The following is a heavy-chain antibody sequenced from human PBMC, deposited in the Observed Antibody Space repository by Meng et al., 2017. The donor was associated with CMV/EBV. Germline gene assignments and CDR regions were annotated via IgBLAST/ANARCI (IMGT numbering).Heavy chain of an antibody. CDR3: ARAHYAPRYCSSTSCYNRWGMDV. CDR2: IIPIFGTA. J-gene: IGHJ6*02. V-gene: IGHV1-69*05. CDR1: GGTFSSYA. Sequence: SVKVSCKASGGTFSSYAIGWVRQAPGQGLEWMGRIIPIFGTANYAQKFQGRVTITTDESTSTAYMELSSLRSEDTAVYYCARAHYAPRYCSSTSCYNRWGMDVWGQGTTVTVSS. D-gene: IGHD2-2*02.